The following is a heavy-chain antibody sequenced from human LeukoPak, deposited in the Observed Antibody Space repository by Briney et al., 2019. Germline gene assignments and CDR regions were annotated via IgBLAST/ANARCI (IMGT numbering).Heavy chain of an antibody. CDR2: IYYSGST. CDR1: GGSISSSSYY. V-gene: IGHV4-39*01. J-gene: IGHJ4*02. D-gene: IGHD6-19*01. Sequence: SETLSLTCTVSGGSISSSSYYWGWIRQPPGKGLEWIGSIYYSGSTYYNPSLKSRVTISVDTSKNQFSLKLSSVTAADTAVYYCASIAVAITPVRCFDYWGQGTLVTVSS. CDR3: ASIAVAITPVRCFDY.